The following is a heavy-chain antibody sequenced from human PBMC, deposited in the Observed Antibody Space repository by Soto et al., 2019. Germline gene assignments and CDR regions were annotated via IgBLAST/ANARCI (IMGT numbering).Heavy chain of an antibody. V-gene: IGHV3-23*01. CDR3: AKFGDYGRDYFDY. D-gene: IGHD4-17*01. J-gene: IGHJ4*02. CDR2: ISGSGGST. Sequence: EVQLLESGGGLVQPGGSLRLSCAASGFTFSSYAMSWVHQAPGKGLEWVSAISGSGGSTYYADSVKGRFTISRDNSKNTLYLQMNSLRAEDTAVYYCAKFGDYGRDYFDYWGQGTLVTVSS. CDR1: GFTFSSYA.